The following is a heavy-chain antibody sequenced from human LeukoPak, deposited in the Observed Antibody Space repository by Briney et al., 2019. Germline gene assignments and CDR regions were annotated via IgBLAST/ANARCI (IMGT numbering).Heavy chain of an antibody. V-gene: IGHV4-39*01. CDR3: XRQIDGFGEFDYFDY. J-gene: IGHJ4*02. Sequence: PSETLSLTCTVSGGSIRSSSYYWGWIRQPPGKGLEWIGCIYYTGSTYYNPSLKSRVTISVDTSKNQFSLKLSSVTAADTAVYXXXRQIDGFGEFDYFDYWGQGTLVTVSS. CDR1: GGSIRSSSYY. CDR2: IYYTGST. D-gene: IGHD3-10*01.